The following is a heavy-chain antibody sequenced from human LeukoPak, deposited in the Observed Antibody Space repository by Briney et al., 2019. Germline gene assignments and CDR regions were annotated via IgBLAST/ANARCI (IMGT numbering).Heavy chain of an antibody. D-gene: IGHD2-15*01. Sequence: GGSLVPYFAASGFTFSSYSMNWVRQAPGKGLEWVSSISSSSSYIYYADSVKGRFTISGDNAKNSLYLQMNSLRAEDTAVYYCASGVVAAKGCYWGQGILVTVSA. J-gene: IGHJ4*02. CDR3: ASGVVAAKGCY. CDR2: ISSSSSYI. V-gene: IGHV3-21*01. CDR1: GFTFSSYS.